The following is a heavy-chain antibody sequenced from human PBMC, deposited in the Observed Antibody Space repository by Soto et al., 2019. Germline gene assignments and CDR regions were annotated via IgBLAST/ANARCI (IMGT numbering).Heavy chain of an antibody. Sequence: TGGSLRLSCAASGFTFSSYSMNWVRQAPGKGLEWVSSISSSSSYIYYADSVKGRFTISRDNAKNSLYLQMNSLRAEDTAVYYCAMPPSLSYYSSGSYLHWGQGTLVTVSS. CDR1: GFTFSSYS. CDR2: ISSSSSYI. V-gene: IGHV3-21*01. CDR3: AMPPSLSYYSSGSYLH. D-gene: IGHD3-10*01. J-gene: IGHJ4*02.